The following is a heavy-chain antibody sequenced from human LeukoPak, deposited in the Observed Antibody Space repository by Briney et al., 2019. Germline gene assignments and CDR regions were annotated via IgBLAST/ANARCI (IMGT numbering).Heavy chain of an antibody. CDR1: GYTFTDHY. D-gene: IGHD1-7*01. CDR3: ARDSQYNWNYLPAAVDI. CDR2: MNPNNGGA. Sequence: ASVKVSCKASGYTFTDHYTRWVRQAPGQGLEWMGWMNPNNGGANYAQKFRGRVTMTRDTSISTAYMELTGLTSDDTAVYYCARDSQYNWNYLPAAVDIWGQGTMVIVSS. V-gene: IGHV1-2*02. J-gene: IGHJ3*02.